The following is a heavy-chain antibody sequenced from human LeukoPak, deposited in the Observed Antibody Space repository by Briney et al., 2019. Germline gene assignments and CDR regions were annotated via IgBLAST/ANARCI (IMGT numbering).Heavy chain of an antibody. D-gene: IGHD4-11*01. CDR2: IYSGGST. Sequence: GGSLRLSCAASGFTVSSSFMSWVRQAPGKGLEWVSVIYSGGSTYYADSVKGRFTISRDSSKNTLYLQMNSLRADDTAVYYCVRDGVDYSFEYWGQGTLVTVSS. CDR1: GFTVSSSF. J-gene: IGHJ4*02. CDR3: VRDGVDYSFEY. V-gene: IGHV3-53*01.